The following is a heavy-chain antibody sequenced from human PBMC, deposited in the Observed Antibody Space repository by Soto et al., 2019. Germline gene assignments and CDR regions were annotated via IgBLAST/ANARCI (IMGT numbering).Heavy chain of an antibody. CDR1: GFTFSSYA. Sequence: EVQLLESGGGLVQPGGSLRLSCAASGFTFSSYAMSWVRQAPGKGLEWVSSISGSGIITYYADSVKGRFSISRDTSKNTLYLQMNSLRAEDTAAYYCAKDGQLGYCTDGVCYGDFDYWGQGTLVTVSP. V-gene: IGHV3-23*01. CDR2: ISGSGIIT. D-gene: IGHD2-8*01. J-gene: IGHJ4*02. CDR3: AKDGQLGYCTDGVCYGDFDY.